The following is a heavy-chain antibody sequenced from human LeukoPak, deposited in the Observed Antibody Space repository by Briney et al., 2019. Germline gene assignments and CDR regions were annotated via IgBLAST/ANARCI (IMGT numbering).Heavy chain of an antibody. CDR3: ARDLGEFGTTGTDLNY. CDR2: INSDGSNT. D-gene: IGHD1-1*01. V-gene: IGHV3-74*01. J-gene: IGHJ4*02. Sequence: GGSLRLSCAASGFTFSSYWMHWVRQAPGKGLVWVSRINSDGSNTSYADSVKGRFTISRDNAKNALYLQMNSLRAEDTAVYYCARDLGEFGTTGTDLNYWGQGTLVTVSS. CDR1: GFTFSSYW.